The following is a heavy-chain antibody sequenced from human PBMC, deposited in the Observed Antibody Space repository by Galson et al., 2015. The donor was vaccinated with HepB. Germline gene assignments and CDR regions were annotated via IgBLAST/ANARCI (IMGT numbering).Heavy chain of an antibody. Sequence: SVKVSCKASGYTFNKYGISWVRQAPGQGLEWMGWISTKRGNTKHAQNFQGRVTMTTETSTNTAYMELRSLRSADTAVYYCARDVDWALDYWGQGTLATVSS. D-gene: IGHD3-9*01. V-gene: IGHV1-18*01. CDR1: GYTFNKYG. J-gene: IGHJ4*02. CDR2: ISTKRGNT. CDR3: ARDVDWALDY.